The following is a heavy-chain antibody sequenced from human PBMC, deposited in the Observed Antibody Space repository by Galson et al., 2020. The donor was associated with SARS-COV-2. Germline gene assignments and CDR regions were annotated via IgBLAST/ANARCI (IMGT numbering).Heavy chain of an antibody. CDR2: ISGSGGST. CDR1: GFTFSSYA. V-gene: IGHV3-23*01. Sequence: GGSLRLSCAASGFTFSSYAMRWVRQAPGKGLEWVSAISGSGGSTYYADSVKGRFTISRDNSKNTLYLQMNSLRAEDTAVYYCAKLITSFGVVIGGRDYWGQGTLVTVSS. D-gene: IGHD3-3*01. J-gene: IGHJ4*02. CDR3: AKLITSFGVVIGGRDY.